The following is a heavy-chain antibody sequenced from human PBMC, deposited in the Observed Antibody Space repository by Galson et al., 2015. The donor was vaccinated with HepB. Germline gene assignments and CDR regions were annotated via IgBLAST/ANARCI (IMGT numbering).Heavy chain of an antibody. CDR2: ISYDGSNE. CDR1: QFTFSSYG. D-gene: IGHD3-9*01. Sequence: SLRLSCAASQFTFSSYGMHWVRQAPGKGLEWVAVISYDGSNEYYGDSVKGRFTISRDNSKSTLYLQMNNVTTEDTAVYYCAKTPRILRDFDWLSGLDYWGQGTLVIVSS. J-gene: IGHJ4*02. CDR3: AKTPRILRDFDWLSGLDY. V-gene: IGHV3-30*18.